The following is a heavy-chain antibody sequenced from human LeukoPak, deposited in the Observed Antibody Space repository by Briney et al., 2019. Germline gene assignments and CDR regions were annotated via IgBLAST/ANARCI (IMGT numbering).Heavy chain of an antibody. CDR2: ISAYNGNT. J-gene: IGHJ4*02. CDR1: GGTFSSYA. D-gene: IGHD4-17*01. V-gene: IGHV1-18*01. CDR3: AGVYGDVGFDY. Sequence: ASVKVTCKASGGTFSSYAISWVRQAPGQGLEWMGWISAYNGNTNYAQKLQGRVTMTTDTSTSTAYMELRSLRSDDTAVYYCAGVYGDVGFDYWGQGTLVTVSS.